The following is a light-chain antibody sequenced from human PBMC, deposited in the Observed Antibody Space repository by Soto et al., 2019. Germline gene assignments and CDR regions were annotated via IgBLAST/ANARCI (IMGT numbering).Light chain of an antibody. J-gene: IGKJ1*01. Sequence: IQMNQSRSSLSLSVGDRVPLTLRASQTMSSWFDWYQQNPGKAPKLLIYMASTVTSGVPSRFSGSGSGTEFTLTISSVQPDDIASNTGHQYRGDSGRFGQGTKVE. V-gene: IGKV1-5*03. CDR2: MAS. CDR3: HQYRGDSGR. CDR1: QTMSSW.